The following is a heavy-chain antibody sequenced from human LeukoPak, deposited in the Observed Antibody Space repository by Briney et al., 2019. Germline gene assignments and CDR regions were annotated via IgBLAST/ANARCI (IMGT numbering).Heavy chain of an antibody. CDR3: ATILNDHAKLRIAAAAEQYFQH. J-gene: IGHJ1*01. D-gene: IGHD6-13*01. V-gene: IGHV4-61*09. Sequence: PSQTLSLTCTVSGGSISSTSYYWSWIRQPAGKGLEWIGHIYTTGSTNYNPSLKSRVTISLDTSKNQFSLKLSSVTAADTAVYYCATILNDHAKLRIAAAAEQYFQHWGQGTLVTVSS. CDR2: IYTTGST. CDR1: GGSISSTSYY.